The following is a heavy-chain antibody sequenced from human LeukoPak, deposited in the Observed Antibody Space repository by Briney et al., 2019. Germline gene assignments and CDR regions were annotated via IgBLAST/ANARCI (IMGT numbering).Heavy chain of an antibody. CDR1: GGSISSYY. V-gene: IGHV4-59*12. D-gene: IGHD3-3*01. J-gene: IGHJ4*02. CDR2: IYYSGST. Sequence: SETLSLTCTVSGGSISSYYWSWIRQPPGKGLEWIGYIYYSGSTNYNPSLKSRVTVSVDTSKNPFSLKLSSVTATDTAVYYCARRFRRGYDFISGGYYFDYWGQGSLVTVSS. CDR3: ARRFRRGYDFISGGYYFDY.